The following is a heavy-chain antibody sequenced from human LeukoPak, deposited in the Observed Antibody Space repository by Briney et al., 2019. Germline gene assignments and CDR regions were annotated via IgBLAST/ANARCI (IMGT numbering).Heavy chain of an antibody. J-gene: IGHJ6*03. CDR3: ATGSMTTRYYYYFHMDL. CDR1: GGSINSTRYY. Sequence: SETLSLTCTVSGGSINSTRYYWGWIRQPPGKSLEWIGSIYYSGDTHYNPSLRSRVTISVDTSKNQFSLRMHSMTAADTSFYYCATGSMTTRYYYYFHMDLWGPVTTVTVSS. CDR2: IYYSGDT. D-gene: IGHD4-11*01. V-gene: IGHV4-39*01.